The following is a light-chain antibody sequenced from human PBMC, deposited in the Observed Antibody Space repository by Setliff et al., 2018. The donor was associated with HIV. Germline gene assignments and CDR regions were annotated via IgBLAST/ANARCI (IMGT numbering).Light chain of an antibody. J-gene: IGLJ2*01. V-gene: IGLV2-23*02. Sequence: QSALTQPASVSGSPGQSITISCTGASSDVGGYNFVSWYQQHPGKAPKLMIYEVIKRPSGVSNRFSGSKSGNTASLTISGLQAEDEADYYCCSYVGSNTLVFGGGTKVTV. CDR1: SSDVGGYNF. CDR2: EVI. CDR3: CSYVGSNTLV.